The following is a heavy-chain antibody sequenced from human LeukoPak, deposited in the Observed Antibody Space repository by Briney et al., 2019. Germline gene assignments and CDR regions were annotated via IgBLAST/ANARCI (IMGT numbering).Heavy chain of an antibody. CDR3: AKRSYDYVWGSYRPYYFDY. CDR1: GFTFSSYG. D-gene: IGHD3-16*02. J-gene: IGHJ4*02. CDR2: IRYDGSNK. Sequence: GGSLRLSCAASGFTFSSYGMHWVRQAPGKGLEWVAFIRYDGSNKYYADSVKGRFTISRDNSKDTLYLQMNSLRAEDTAVYYCAKRSYDYVWGSYRPYYFDYWGQGTLVTVSS. V-gene: IGHV3-30*02.